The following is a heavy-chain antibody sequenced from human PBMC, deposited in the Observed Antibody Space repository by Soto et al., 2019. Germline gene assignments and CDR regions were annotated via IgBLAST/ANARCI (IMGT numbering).Heavy chain of an antibody. D-gene: IGHD2-21*02. Sequence: QVQLVQSGAEVKKPGSSVRVSCKASGGTFSNSIINWVRQAPGQGLEWMGGITPIFGTANYAQKFQYRVTITADDSTTTAYMVLNSLRSEDTAVYYCASCGLTAQYWGQGTLVTVSS. V-gene: IGHV1-69*12. CDR3: ASCGLTAQY. J-gene: IGHJ4*02. CDR2: ITPIFGTA. CDR1: GGTFSNSI.